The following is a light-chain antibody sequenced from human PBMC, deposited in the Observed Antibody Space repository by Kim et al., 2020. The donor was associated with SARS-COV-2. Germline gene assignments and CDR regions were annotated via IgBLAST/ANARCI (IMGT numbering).Light chain of an antibody. V-gene: IGLV4-60*03. CDR2: VESSGAY. CDR3: ETWGTDIWV. CDR1: SGHTNYI. Sequence: QLVLTQSSSASASLGSSVKITCTLSSGHTNYIIAWHQQQPGKAPRYLMNVESSGAYNTGSGVPDRFSGSTSGADHYLTISNLQSEDEADYYCETWGTDIWVFGGGTQLTVL. J-gene: IGLJ3*02.